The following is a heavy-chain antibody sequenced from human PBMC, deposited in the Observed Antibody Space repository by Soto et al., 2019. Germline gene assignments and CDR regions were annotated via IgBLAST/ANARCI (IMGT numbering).Heavy chain of an antibody. J-gene: IGHJ3*02. CDR2: ISSSGSTI. V-gene: IGHV3-11*01. D-gene: IGHD6-13*01. CDR3: ARHSSSWLDAFDI. Sequence: LRLSCAASGFTFSDYYMSWIRQAPGKGLEWVSYISSSGSTIYYADSVKGRFTISRDNAKNSLYLQMNSLRAEDTAVYYCARHSSSWLDAFDIWGQGTMVTVSS. CDR1: GFTFSDYY.